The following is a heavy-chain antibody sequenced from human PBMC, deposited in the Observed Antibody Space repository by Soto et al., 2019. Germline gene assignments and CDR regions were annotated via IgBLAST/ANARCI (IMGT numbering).Heavy chain of an antibody. V-gene: IGHV3-9*01. D-gene: IGHD6-19*01. CDR1: GFTFDDYA. CDR2: ISWNSGSI. CDR3: AKDRGQWLVRPDAFDI. J-gene: IGHJ3*02. Sequence: GGSLRLSCAASGFTFDDYAMHWVRQAPGKGLEWVSGISWNSGSIGYADSVKGRFTISRDNAKNSLYLQMNSLRAEDTALYYCAKDRGQWLVRPDAFDIWGQGTMVTVSS.